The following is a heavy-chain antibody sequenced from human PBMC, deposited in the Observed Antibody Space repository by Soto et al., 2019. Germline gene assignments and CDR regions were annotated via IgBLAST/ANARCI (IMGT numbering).Heavy chain of an antibody. V-gene: IGHV4-39*01. CDR2: IYYSGST. CDR3: ARLFRTYDSSGYYSAFDY. J-gene: IGHJ4*02. CDR1: GGSISSSSYY. D-gene: IGHD3-22*01. Sequence: PSETLSLTCTVSGGSISSSSYYWGWIRQPPGKGLEWIGSIYYSGSTYYNPSLKSRVTISVDTSKNQFSLKLSSVTAADTAVYYCARLFRTYDSSGYYSAFDYWGQGTLVTVSS.